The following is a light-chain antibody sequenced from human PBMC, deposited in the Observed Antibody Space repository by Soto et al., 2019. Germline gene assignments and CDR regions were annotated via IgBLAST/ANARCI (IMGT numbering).Light chain of an antibody. CDR2: WAS. J-gene: IGKJ2*01. CDR3: QQYYSSPFT. Sequence: DIVMTQSPDSLAVSLGERATINCKSSQSVLSNSNNKNYLVWYQQKPGQSPRSLIYWASTRESGVPDRFSGSGSGTDFTLSISSLQAEDVAVYYCQQYYSSPFTFGQGTKLEI. V-gene: IGKV4-1*01. CDR1: QSVLSNSNNKNY.